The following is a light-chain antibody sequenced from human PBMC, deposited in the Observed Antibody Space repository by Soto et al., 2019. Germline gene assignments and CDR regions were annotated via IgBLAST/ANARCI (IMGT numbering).Light chain of an antibody. V-gene: IGKV3-20*01. Sequence: EIVLTQSPGTLSLSPGERATLSCRASQSVSNNYLAWYQQKPGQAPRLLIYGASNRATGIPDRFSGSGSGTDFTLIISRLEPEDFAVYYCQHYVSPPITFGQGTRREIK. CDR1: QSVSNNY. CDR2: GAS. CDR3: QHYVSPPIT. J-gene: IGKJ5*01.